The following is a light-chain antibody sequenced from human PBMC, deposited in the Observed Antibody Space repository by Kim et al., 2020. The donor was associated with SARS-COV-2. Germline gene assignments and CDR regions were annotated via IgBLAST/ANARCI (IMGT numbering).Light chain of an antibody. V-gene: IGLV3-25*03. J-gene: IGLJ2*01. CDR2: TDN. CDR3: QSTDPSGFYVV. Sequence: SYELTQPPSVSVSPGQTARINCSGDALAKQYVYWYQQKPGQAPLMLIYTDNERPSGIPERFSGSYSGTTVTLTITGAKAEDEADYYCQSTDPSGFYVVFGGGTQLTVL. CDR1: ALAKQY.